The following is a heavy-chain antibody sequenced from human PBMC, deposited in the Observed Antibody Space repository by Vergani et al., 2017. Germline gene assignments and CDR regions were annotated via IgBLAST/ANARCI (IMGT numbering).Heavy chain of an antibody. V-gene: IGHV4-61*02. CDR1: GGSISSGSYY. J-gene: IGHJ6*03. D-gene: IGHD6-13*01. Sequence: QVQLQESGPGLVKPSQTLSLTCTVSGGSISSGSYYWSWIRQPAGKGLEWIGRIYTSGSTNYNPSLKSRVTISGDTSKNQFSLKLSSVTAADTAVYYCAREVSSWDHYYYYMDVWGKGTTVTVSS. CDR3: AREVSSWDHYYYYMDV. CDR2: IYTSGST.